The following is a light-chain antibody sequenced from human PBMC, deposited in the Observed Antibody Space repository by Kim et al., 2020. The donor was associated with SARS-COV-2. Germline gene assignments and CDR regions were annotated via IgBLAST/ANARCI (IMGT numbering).Light chain of an antibody. CDR3: CSYAGSSTPWV. CDR2: EVS. V-gene: IGLV2-23*02. J-gene: IGLJ3*02. Sequence: QSALTQPASVSGSPGQSITISCTGTSSDVGSYNLVSWYQQHPGKAPKLMIYEVSKRHSGVSNRFSGSKSGNTASLTISGLQAEDEADYYCCSYAGSSTPWVFGGGTQLTVL. CDR1: SSDVGSYNL.